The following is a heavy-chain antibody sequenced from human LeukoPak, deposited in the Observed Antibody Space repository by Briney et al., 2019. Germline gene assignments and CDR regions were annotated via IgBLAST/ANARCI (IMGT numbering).Heavy chain of an antibody. CDR2: IYHSGST. CDR3: TRRAGGYQPDY. CDR1: GGSISSGGYS. V-gene: IGHV4-30-2*03. D-gene: IGHD1-26*01. Sequence: PSETLSLTCAVSGGSISSGGYSWSWIRQPPGKGLEWIGYIYHSGSTYYNPSLKSRVTISVDTSKNQFSLKLSSVTAADTAVYYCTRRAGGYQPDYWGQGTLVTVSS. J-gene: IGHJ4*02.